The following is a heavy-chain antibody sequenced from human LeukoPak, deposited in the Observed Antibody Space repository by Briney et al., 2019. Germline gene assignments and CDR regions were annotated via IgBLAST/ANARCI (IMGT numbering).Heavy chain of an antibody. V-gene: IGHV4-59*01. CDR2: IYYSGST. CDR3: AGGPGATDIDY. Sequence: SETLSLTCTVSGGSISSYYWSWIRQPPGKGLEWIGYIYYSGSTNYNPSLKSRVTISVDTSKNQFSLKLSSVTAAVTAVYYCAGGPGATDIDYWGQGTLVTVSS. CDR1: GGSISSYY. D-gene: IGHD1-26*01. J-gene: IGHJ4*02.